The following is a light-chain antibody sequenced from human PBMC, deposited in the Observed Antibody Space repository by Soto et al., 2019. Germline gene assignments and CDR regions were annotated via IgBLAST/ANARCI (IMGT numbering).Light chain of an antibody. J-gene: IGKJ1*01. Sequence: EIVLTQYPGTLSLSPGERATLSCRASQSVSSSYLAWYQQKPGQAPRLLIYGASSRATGIPDRFSGSGSGTDFSLTISRLEPEDFAVYDCQQYGSSAWTFGQGTKVEI. CDR3: QQYGSSAWT. CDR1: QSVSSSY. V-gene: IGKV3-20*01. CDR2: GAS.